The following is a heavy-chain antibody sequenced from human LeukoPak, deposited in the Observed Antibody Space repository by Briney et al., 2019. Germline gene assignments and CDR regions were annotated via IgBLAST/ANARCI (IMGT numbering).Heavy chain of an antibody. CDR1: GFTLSTYE. D-gene: IGHD3-22*01. CDR3: ARDGGFGYDDAFDT. Sequence: GGSLRLSCTASGFTLSTYEMNWVRQAPGKGLEWISYISGSGSSIFYADSLQGRFTVSRDNAKNSVYLQMNSLRAEDTAVYYCARDGGFGYDDAFDTWGHGTTVTVSS. V-gene: IGHV3-48*03. CDR2: ISGSGSSI. J-gene: IGHJ3*02.